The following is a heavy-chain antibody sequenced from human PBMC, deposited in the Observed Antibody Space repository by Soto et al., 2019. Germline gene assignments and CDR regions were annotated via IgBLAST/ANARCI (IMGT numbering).Heavy chain of an antibody. D-gene: IGHD3-3*01. CDR2: ISGSGGST. Sequence: GGSLRLSCAASGFTFSSYAMSWVRQAPGKGLEWVSAISGSGGSTYYADSVKGRFTISRDNSKNTLYLQMNSLRAEDTAVYYCAKGVHPPAQEGEWLLVFDQDYMDVWGKGTTVTVSS. V-gene: IGHV3-23*01. CDR1: GFTFSSYA. CDR3: AKGVHPPAQEGEWLLVFDQDYMDV. J-gene: IGHJ6*03.